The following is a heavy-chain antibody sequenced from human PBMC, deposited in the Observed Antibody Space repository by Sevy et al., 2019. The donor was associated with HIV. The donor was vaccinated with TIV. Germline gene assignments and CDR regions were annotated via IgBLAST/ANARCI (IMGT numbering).Heavy chain of an antibody. V-gene: IGHV1-69*10. CDR3: ARGGGNGWYYFDY. Sequence: ASVKVSCKASGGTFSSYGISWVRQAPGQGLEWMGGIIPILGTVNYAQKFQGRVTITADQSTKTANMELSSLRSEDTAEDSRARGGGNGWYYFDYWGQQTLVTV. CDR2: IIPILGTV. D-gene: IGHD2-2*03. J-gene: IGHJ4*02. CDR1: GGTFSSYG.